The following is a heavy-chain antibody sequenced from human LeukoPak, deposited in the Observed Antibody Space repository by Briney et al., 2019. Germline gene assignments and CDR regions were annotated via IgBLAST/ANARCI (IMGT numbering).Heavy chain of an antibody. CDR3: ARGRGSDY. CDR2: IKQDGSEK. J-gene: IGHJ4*02. CDR1: GFTFSSYW. Sequence: PGGSLRLSCPASGFTFSSYWMSWVRQAPGKGLEWVANIKQDGSEKYYVDSVKGRFTTSRDNTKKSLYLEMNSLRAEDTAVYYCARGRGSDYWGQGTLVTVSS. D-gene: IGHD1-1*01. V-gene: IGHV3-7*01.